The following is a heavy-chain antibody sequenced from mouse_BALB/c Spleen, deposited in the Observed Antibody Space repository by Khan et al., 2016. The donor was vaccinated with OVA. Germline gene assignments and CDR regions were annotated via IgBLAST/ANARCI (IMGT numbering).Heavy chain of an antibody. Sequence: EVQLQQSGPDLVKPGASVKMSCKASGYSFTGYYMNWVKQSHGKSLECIGRVNPNTGNTNYNQKFKGKAILIVDTSSSTAYMELRSLTSEDSAVYYCARGYDFFAYWGQGTLVTGSA. CDR1: GYSFTGYY. CDR2: VNPNTGNT. V-gene: IGHV1-26*01. D-gene: IGHD2-14*01. J-gene: IGHJ3*01. CDR3: ARGYDFFAY.